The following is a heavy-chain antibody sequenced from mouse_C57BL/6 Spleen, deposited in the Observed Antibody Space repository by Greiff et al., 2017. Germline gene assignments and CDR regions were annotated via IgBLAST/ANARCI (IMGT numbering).Heavy chain of an antibody. D-gene: IGHD2-1*01. CDR2: IWSGGST. Sequence: VKVVESGPGLVQPSQSLSITCTVSGFSLTSYGVHWVRQSPGKGLEWLGVIWSGGSTDYNAAFISRLSISKDNSKSQVFFKMNSLQADDTAIYYCARYYGNYVGYFDYWGQGTTLTVSS. V-gene: IGHV2-2*01. CDR3: ARYYGNYVGYFDY. CDR1: GFSLTSYG. J-gene: IGHJ2*01.